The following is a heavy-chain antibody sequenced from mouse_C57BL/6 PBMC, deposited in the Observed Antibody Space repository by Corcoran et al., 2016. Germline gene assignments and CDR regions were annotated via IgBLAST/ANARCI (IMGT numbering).Heavy chain of an antibody. CDR2: IYPGDGDT. CDR3: ARPGTGSWFAY. D-gene: IGHD2-14*01. V-gene: IGHV1-80*01. Sequence: QVQLQQSGAELVKPGASVKISCKASGYAFSSYWMNWVKQRPGKGLEWIGQIYPGDGDTNYNGKFKGKATLTADKSSSTTYMQLSSLTSEDSAVYFCARPGTGSWFAYWGQGTLVTVSA. J-gene: IGHJ3*01. CDR1: GYAFSSYW.